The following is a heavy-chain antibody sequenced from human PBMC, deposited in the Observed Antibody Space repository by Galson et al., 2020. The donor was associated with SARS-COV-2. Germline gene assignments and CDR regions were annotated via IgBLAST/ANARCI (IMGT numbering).Heavy chain of an antibody. CDR2: ISWNSGSI. Sequence: GGSLRLSCAASGFTFDEYAMHWVRQVPGKGLEWVSGISWNSGSIVYVDSVKGRFTISRDNAENSLYLQMNNLRVEDTALYYCVKDTRYYSGTYYSHAFHIWGQGTMVTVSS. D-gene: IGHD1-26*01. CDR3: VKDTRYYSGTYYSHAFHI. J-gene: IGHJ3*02. CDR1: GFTFDEYA. V-gene: IGHV3-9*01.